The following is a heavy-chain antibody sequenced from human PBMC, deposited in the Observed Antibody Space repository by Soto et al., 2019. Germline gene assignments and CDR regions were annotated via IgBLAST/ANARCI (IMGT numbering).Heavy chain of an antibody. CDR1: GGTFSSYT. CDR2: IIPILGLA. CDR3: ARDLGDYRSNWFDP. D-gene: IGHD4-17*01. Sequence: QVQLVQSGAAVKKPGSSVKVSCKASGGTFSSYTISWVRQAPGQGLEWMGRIIPILGLANYAQKFQGRVTITADKSTSTAYMELSSLRTEDTAVYYCARDLGDYRSNWFDPWGQGTLVTVSS. V-gene: IGHV1-69*08. J-gene: IGHJ5*02.